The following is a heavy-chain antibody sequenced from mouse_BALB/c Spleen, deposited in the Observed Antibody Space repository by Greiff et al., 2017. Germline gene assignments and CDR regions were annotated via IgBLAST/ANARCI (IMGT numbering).Heavy chain of an antibody. CDR2: IYPGNSDT. D-gene: IGHD5-2*01. Sequence: EVQLQQSGTVLARPGASVKMSCKASGYSFTSYWMHWVKQRPGQGLEWIGAIYPGNSDTSYNQKFKGKAKLTAVTSASTAYMELSSLTNEESAVYYCTRGNTKGNYAMDYWGQGTSVTVSS. CDR3: TRGNTKGNYAMDY. J-gene: IGHJ4*01. V-gene: IGHV1-5*01. CDR1: GYSFTSYW.